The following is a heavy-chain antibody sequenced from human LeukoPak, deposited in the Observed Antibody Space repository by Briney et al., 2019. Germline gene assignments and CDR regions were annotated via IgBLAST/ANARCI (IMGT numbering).Heavy chain of an antibody. D-gene: IGHD3-22*01. V-gene: IGHV3-23*01. Sequence: GGSLRLSCAASGFTFSSYAMSWVRQAPGKGLEWVSAISGSGGSTYYADSVKGRFTISRDNSKNTLYLQMNSLRAEGTALYYCAKDADISVELVVITSFDSWGQGTLVTVSS. CDR2: ISGSGGST. CDR1: GFTFSSYA. CDR3: AKDADISVELVVITSFDS. J-gene: IGHJ4*02.